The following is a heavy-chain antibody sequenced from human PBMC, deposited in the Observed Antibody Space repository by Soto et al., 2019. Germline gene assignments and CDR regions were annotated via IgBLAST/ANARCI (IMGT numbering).Heavy chain of an antibody. V-gene: IGHV3-30*04. Sequence: QVQLVESGGGVVQPGRSLRLSCAASGLTFTNYNMHWVRQAPGKGLEWVAVISYDGSITKYADSVMGRFTISRDNSKNTLFLQVNGLRVEDTAMYYCARDNESRRGPTYGSAYWCQGILVTVSS. CDR2: ISYDGSIT. CDR1: GLTFTNYN. J-gene: IGHJ4*01. D-gene: IGHD3-10*01. CDR3: ARDNESRRGPTYGSAY.